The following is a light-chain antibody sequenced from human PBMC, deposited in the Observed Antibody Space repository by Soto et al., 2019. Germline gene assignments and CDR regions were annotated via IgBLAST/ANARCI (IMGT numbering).Light chain of an antibody. Sequence: EIVLTQSPATLSLSPGKRATLSCRASQSVSSYLAWYQQKPGQAPRLLIYNASNRATGIPDRFRGSGSGTDFSLNISIIECEDLAEDYGQQYNKWLNSFGHGTRLEIK. J-gene: IGKJ5*01. V-gene: IGKV3-11*01. CDR3: QQYNKWLNS. CDR1: QSVSSY. CDR2: NAS.